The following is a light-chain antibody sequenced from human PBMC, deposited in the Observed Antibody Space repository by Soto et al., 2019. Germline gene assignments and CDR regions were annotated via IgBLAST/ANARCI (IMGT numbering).Light chain of an antibody. V-gene: IGKV3-20*01. J-gene: IGKJ4*01. CDR1: QTVSSNY. CDR2: IAS. CDR3: QQYGTSPLT. Sequence: EIVLTQSPGPLSLSPGERATLSCRASQTVSSNYLAWYQQKPGQPPRLLIYIASTRATGIPDRFSGSGSGTDFHLTISRLEPEDFAVYYCQQYGTSPLTFGGGTKVDIK.